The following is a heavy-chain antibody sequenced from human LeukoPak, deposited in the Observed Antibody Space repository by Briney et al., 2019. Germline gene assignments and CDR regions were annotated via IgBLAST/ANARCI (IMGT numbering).Heavy chain of an antibody. CDR3: ARGVYAFDV. CDR2: MNEGGSEI. J-gene: IGHJ3*01. CDR1: GFTFSSYW. V-gene: IGHV3-7*01. D-gene: IGHD6-6*01. Sequence: GGSLRLSCAASGFTFSSYWMHWVRQAPGTGLEWVTYMNEGGSEIYYLDPVKGRFTISRDNGKNSLYLQMNSLRVEDTAVYYCARGVYAFDVWGQGTMVTVSS.